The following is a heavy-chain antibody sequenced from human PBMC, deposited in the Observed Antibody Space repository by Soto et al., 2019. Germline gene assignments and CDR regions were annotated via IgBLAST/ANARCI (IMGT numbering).Heavy chain of an antibody. J-gene: IGHJ5*02. D-gene: IGHD2-15*01. CDR3: ARHGPAGPVVVAPPPSWFDP. Sequence: SETLSLTCTVSGGSISSSSYYWGWIRQPPGKGLEWIGSIYYSGSTYYNPSLKRRVTISLDTSKNQFSLKLSSVTAADTAVYYCARHGPAGPVVVAPPPSWFDPWGQGTLVTVSS. V-gene: IGHV4-39*01. CDR1: GGSISSSSYY. CDR2: IYYSGST.